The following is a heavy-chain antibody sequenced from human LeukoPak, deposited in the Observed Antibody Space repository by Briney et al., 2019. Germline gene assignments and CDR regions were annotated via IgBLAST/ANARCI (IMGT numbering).Heavy chain of an antibody. Sequence: SETLSLTCTVSGGSISSSSYYWGWIRQPPGKGLEWIGSIYYSGSTYYNPSLKSRVTISVDTSKNQFSLKLSSVTAADTAVYYCATHREKDYYYHYMDVWGKGTTVTISS. CDR1: GGSISSSSYY. D-gene: IGHD1-26*01. CDR2: IYYSGST. J-gene: IGHJ6*03. V-gene: IGHV4-39*01. CDR3: ATHREKDYYYHYMDV.